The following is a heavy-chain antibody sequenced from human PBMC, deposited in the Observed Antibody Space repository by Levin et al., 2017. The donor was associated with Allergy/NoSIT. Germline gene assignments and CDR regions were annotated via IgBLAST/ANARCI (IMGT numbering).Heavy chain of an antibody. CDR1: GYTFTSYG. D-gene: IGHD2-2*01. J-gene: IGHJ3*02. V-gene: IGHV1-18*01. CDR2: ISAYNGNT. CDR3: ARDLVSRGWWYQLDRDAFDI. Sequence: PGGSLRLSCKASGYTFTSYGISWVRQAPGQGLEWMGWISAYNGNTNYAQKLQGRVTMTTDTSTSTDYMELRSLRSDDTAVYYCARDLVSRGWWYQLDRDAFDIWGQGTMVTVSS.